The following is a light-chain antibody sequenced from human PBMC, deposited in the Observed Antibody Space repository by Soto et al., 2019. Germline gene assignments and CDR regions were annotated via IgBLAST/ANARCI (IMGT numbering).Light chain of an antibody. CDR1: ETISHF. CDR3: QQSYRTRLN. CDR2: DAS. J-gene: IGKJ4*01. Sequence: DIQMTQSPSLLSASVGDRVTITCRASETISHFLNWYQQKPGKAPKLLIYDASSLQSGVPSRFSGSGSGADFTLTISSLQPEDFAIYYCQQSYRTRLNLGGGTKVDIK. V-gene: IGKV1-39*01.